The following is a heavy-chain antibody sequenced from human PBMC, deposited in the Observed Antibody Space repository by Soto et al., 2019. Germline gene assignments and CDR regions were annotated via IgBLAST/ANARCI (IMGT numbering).Heavy chain of an antibody. CDR2: INSNTGGT. Sequence: ASVKVSCKASGYTFKDYFLHWVGQAPGQGLEWMGWINSNTGGTNYAQKFQGRVTMTRDTPISTAYMELSRLTSDDTAVYHCARESVVTGTHHFDYWGQGTLVTVSS. J-gene: IGHJ4*02. CDR3: ARESVVTGTHHFDY. CDR1: GYTFKDYF. D-gene: IGHD1-7*01. V-gene: IGHV1-2*02.